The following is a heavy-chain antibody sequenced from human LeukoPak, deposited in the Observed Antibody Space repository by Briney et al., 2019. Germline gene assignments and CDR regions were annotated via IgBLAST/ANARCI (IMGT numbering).Heavy chain of an antibody. J-gene: IGHJ4*02. CDR2: INPGGRI. D-gene: IGHD1-14*01. CDR3: ARATGDNTD. V-gene: IGHV4-34*01. Sequence: SETLSLTCAVYGGSFSGYYWTWIRQPPGKGLEWIGEINPGGRITYNPSLKSRVTMSGDTSDNQFSLKLTSATAADTAVYYCARATGDNTDWGQGTLVTISS. CDR1: GGSFSGYY.